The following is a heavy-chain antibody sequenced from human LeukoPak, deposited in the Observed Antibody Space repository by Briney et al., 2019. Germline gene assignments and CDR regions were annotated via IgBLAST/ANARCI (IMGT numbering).Heavy chain of an antibody. CDR3: ARVGYCYDSSGYYYFDY. D-gene: IGHD3-22*01. CDR2: IYYSVST. Sequence: SESLSLTCAVPGGSITSYYWSWIRQPPGKGREWIGYIYYSVSTNYNPSLKSPVTISVETSKNKYSLKLSSVTDTDTAVYYCARVGYCYDSSGYYYFDYWGQGTLVTVSS. J-gene: IGHJ4*02. V-gene: IGHV4-59*01. CDR1: GGSITSYY.